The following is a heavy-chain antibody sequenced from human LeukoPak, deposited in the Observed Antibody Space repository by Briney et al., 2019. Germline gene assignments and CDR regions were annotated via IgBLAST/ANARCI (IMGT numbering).Heavy chain of an antibody. CDR2: MYYRGNT. V-gene: IGHV4-39*01. CDR3: ARSAPSMVRGVMSWFDP. Sequence: PSETLSFTCTVSGGSISSITYYWGWIRQPPGKGLEWVGHMYYRGNTFYNPSLKSRVTISVDTSMNQFSLKLSSVTAADTAVYCCARSAPSMVRGVMSWFDPWGQGTLVTVSS. CDR1: GGSISSITYY. D-gene: IGHD3-10*01. J-gene: IGHJ5*02.